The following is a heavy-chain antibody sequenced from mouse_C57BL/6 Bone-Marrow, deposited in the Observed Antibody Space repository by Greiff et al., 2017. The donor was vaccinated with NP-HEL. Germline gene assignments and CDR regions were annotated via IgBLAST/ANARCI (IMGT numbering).Heavy chain of an antibody. J-gene: IGHJ2*01. CDR2: FDPENGDT. CDR1: GFNIKDDY. CDR3: TLTVYLDY. Sequence: EVQLQQSGAELVRPGASVKLSCTASGFNIKDDYMHWVKQRPEQGLEWIGWFDPENGDTEYASKFQGKATITADTSSNTAYLQLSSLTSEDTAVYYCTLTVYLDYWGQGTTLTVSS. V-gene: IGHV14-4*01. D-gene: IGHD4-1*01.